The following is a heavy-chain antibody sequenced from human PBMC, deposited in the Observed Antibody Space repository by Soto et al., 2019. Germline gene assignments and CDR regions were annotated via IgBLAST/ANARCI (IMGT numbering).Heavy chain of an antibody. CDR1: GYTFATYY. CDR3: ARAPDYGEYWAYVFGA. J-gene: IGHJ5*02. Sequence: ASVKVSCKTSGYTFATYYIHWIRQAPGQGLEWMGWINPTSGGTVYAQNFQDRVTMTRDTSISTAYMELRRPNSDDTAVYYCARAPDYGEYWAYVFGAWRQGTAVTVSS. V-gene: IGHV1-2*02. CDR2: INPTSGGT. D-gene: IGHD4-17*01.